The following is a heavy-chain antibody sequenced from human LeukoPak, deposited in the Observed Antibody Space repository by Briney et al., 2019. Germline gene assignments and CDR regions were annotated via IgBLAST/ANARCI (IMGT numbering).Heavy chain of an antibody. CDR2: IGTAGDT. V-gene: IGHV3-13*01. Sequence: GGSLRLSCAASGVIFSNYDMHWVRQAAGKGLEWVSGIGTAGDTYYPGSVKGRFTISRENAKNSLYLHMNSLSAGDTAMYYCASSPAYSSSSYAIDTWGQGTLVTVSS. CDR1: GVIFSNYD. CDR3: ASSPAYSSSSYAIDT. D-gene: IGHD6-13*01. J-gene: IGHJ5*02.